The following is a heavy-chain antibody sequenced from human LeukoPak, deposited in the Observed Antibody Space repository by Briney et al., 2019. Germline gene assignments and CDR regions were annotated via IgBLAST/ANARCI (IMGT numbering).Heavy chain of an antibody. V-gene: IGHV4-30-4*08. CDR3: ARFELRYYYDSSGYRGFDY. CDR2: IYYSGST. Sequence: SETLSLTCTVSGGSISNYYWSWIRQPPGKGLEWIGYIYYSGSTYYNPSLKSRVTISVDTSKNQFSLKLSSVTAADTAVYYCARFELRYYYDSSGYRGFDYWGQGTLVTVSS. CDR1: GGSISNYY. J-gene: IGHJ4*02. D-gene: IGHD3-22*01.